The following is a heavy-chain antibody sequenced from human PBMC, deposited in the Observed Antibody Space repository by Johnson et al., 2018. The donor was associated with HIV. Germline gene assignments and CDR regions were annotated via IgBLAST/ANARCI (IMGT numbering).Heavy chain of an antibody. V-gene: IGHV3-11*04. CDR2: ISSSGRTI. Sequence: QVQLVESGGDLVKPGGSLRLSCAASGFIFSDYYMTWIRQAPGKGLESISYISSSGRTIYYAASVKGRFTLSRDNAKKSLYLQMNSLRAEDTAVYYCAREEGTDILTRGDAFDIWGQGTMVTVSS. D-gene: IGHD3-9*01. J-gene: IGHJ3*02. CDR1: GFIFSDYY. CDR3: AREEGTDILTRGDAFDI.